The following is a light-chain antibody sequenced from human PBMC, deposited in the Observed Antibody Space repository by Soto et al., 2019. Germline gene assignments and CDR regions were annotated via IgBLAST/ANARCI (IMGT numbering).Light chain of an antibody. CDR1: QDISSW. CDR3: LQANSFPIT. J-gene: IGKJ3*01. CDR2: AAS. Sequence: DIQMTQSPSSVSASVGDRVTITCRASQDISSWFAWYQHRPGTAPKLLIFAASTLQSGVPSRFSGSGSGTDFTLTISSLQPEDFATYYCLQANSFPITFGPGTKVEIK. V-gene: IGKV1-12*01.